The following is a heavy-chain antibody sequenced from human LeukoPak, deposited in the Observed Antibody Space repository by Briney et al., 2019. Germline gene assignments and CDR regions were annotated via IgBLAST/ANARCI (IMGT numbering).Heavy chain of an antibody. D-gene: IGHD1-26*01. Sequence: GGSLSLSCAASGFTFDDYGMSWVRQAPGKGLECVSGINWNGGSTGYADSVKGRFTISRDNAKNSLYLQMNSLRAEDTALYYCASSLGGSYFEYYMDVWGKGTTVTVSS. CDR1: GFTFDDYG. V-gene: IGHV3-20*04. J-gene: IGHJ6*03. CDR3: ASSLGGSYFEYYMDV. CDR2: INWNGGST.